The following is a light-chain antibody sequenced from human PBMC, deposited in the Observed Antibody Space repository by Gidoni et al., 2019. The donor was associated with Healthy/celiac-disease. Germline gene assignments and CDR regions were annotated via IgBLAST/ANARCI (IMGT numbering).Light chain of an antibody. CDR1: QSISSW. CDR2: KAS. V-gene: IGKV1-5*03. Sequence: DIQMTQSPSTLSASVGDRVTITCRASQSISSWLAWYQQKPGKAPKLLIYKASSLESGVPSRFSGSGSGTEFTLTIRSLQPDDFATYYCQQYNSYPPFXGXTKVEIK. J-gene: IGKJ4*01. CDR3: QQYNSYPP.